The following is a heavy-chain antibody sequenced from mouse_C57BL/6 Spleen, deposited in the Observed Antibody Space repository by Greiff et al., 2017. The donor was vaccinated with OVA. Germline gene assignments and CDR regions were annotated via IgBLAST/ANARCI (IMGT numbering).Heavy chain of an antibody. V-gene: IGHV1-82*01. D-gene: IGHD1-1*01. CDR1: GYAFSSSW. Sequence: VQLQQSGPELVKPGASVKISCKASGYAFSSSWMNWVKQRPGKGLEWIGRIYPGDGDTNYNGKFKGKATLTADKSSSTAYMQLSSLTSEDSAVYFCARSPYYYGSSYFDVWGTGTTVTVSS. CDR3: ARSPYYYGSSYFDV. J-gene: IGHJ1*03. CDR2: IYPGDGDT.